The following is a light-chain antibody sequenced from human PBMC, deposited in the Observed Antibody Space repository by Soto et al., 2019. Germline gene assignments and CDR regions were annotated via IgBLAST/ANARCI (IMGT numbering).Light chain of an antibody. CDR3: AAWDDSLNVVV. J-gene: IGLJ2*01. CDR1: SSNIGSNT. V-gene: IGLV1-44*01. Sequence: QSVLTQPPSASGTPGQRVTISCSGSSSNIGSNTVNWYQQLPGTAPKLLIYSNNQRPSGVTGRFSGSKSGTSASLAISGLQSEDEGDYYCAAWDDSLNVVVFGGGTKVTVL. CDR2: SNN.